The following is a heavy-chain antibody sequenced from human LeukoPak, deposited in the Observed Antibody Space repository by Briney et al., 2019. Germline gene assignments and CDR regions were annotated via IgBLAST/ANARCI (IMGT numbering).Heavy chain of an antibody. D-gene: IGHD6-13*01. CDR1: GGSISSSSYY. J-gene: IGHJ2*01. V-gene: IGHV4-39*07. CDR3: ARGEAAAAADWYFDL. CDR2: IYYRGST. Sequence: PSETLSLTWTVSGGSISSSSYYWGWIRQPPGKGLEWIGSIYYRGSTYYNPSLKSRVTISVDTSKNQFSLKLSSVTAADTAVYYCARGEAAAAADWYFDLWGRGTLVTVSS.